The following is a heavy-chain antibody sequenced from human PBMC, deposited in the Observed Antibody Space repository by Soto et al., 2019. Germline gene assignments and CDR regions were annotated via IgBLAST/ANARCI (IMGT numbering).Heavy chain of an antibody. Sequence: PGGSLRLSCTASGFTFGDYAMSWFRQAPGKGLEWVGFIRSKAYGGTTEYAASVKGRFTISRDDSKSIAYLQMNSLKTEDTAVYYCTRSRERGDYDFWSGYSDAFDIWGQGTMVTVSS. V-gene: IGHV3-49*03. D-gene: IGHD3-3*01. CDR1: GFTFGDYA. J-gene: IGHJ3*02. CDR3: TRSRERGDYDFWSGYSDAFDI. CDR2: IRSKAYGGTT.